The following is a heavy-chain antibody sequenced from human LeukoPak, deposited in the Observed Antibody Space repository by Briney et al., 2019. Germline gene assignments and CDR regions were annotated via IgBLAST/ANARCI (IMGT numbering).Heavy chain of an antibody. CDR1: GFTFSSYA. CDR3: ARDCTYYDFWSGYCH. V-gene: IGHV3-30-3*01. CDR2: ISYDGSNK. Sequence: PGGSLRLSCAASGFTFSSYAMYWVRQAPGKGLEWVAVISYDGSNKYYADSVKGRFTISRDNSKNTLYLQMNSLRAEDTAVYYCARDCTYYDFWSGYCHWGQGTLVTVSS. J-gene: IGHJ4*02. D-gene: IGHD3-3*01.